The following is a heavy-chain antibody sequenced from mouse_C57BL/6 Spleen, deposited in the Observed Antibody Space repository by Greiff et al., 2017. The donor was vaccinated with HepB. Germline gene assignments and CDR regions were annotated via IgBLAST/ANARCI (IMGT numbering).Heavy chain of an antibody. D-gene: IGHD1-1*01. V-gene: IGHV14-2*01. CDR2: IDPEDGET. CDR1: GFNIKDYY. CDR3: AREVLRAMDY. J-gene: IGHJ4*01. Sequence: VQLKQSGAELVKPGASVKLSCTASGFNIKDYYMHWVKQRPEQGLEWIGRIDPEDGETKYAPKFPGKATITADPSSNTAYLQPSSLTSEDTAVYYCAREVLRAMDYWGQGTSVTVSS.